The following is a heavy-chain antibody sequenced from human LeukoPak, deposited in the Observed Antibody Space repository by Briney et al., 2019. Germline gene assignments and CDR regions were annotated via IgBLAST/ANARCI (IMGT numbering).Heavy chain of an antibody. J-gene: IGHJ6*02. V-gene: IGHV3-48*04. Sequence: GGSLRLSCAASGFTFSSYGMHWVRQAPGKGLEGVSYISSSGSTIYYADSVKGRFTISRDNAKNSLYLQMNSLRAEDTAVYYCARDEVPASVWGQGTTVTVSS. CDR2: ISSSGSTI. CDR3: ARDEVPASV. CDR1: GFTFSSYG. D-gene: IGHD2-2*01.